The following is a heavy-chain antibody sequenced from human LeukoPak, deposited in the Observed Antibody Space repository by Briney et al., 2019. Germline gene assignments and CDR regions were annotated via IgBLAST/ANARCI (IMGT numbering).Heavy chain of an antibody. D-gene: IGHD5-18*01. CDR2: IKKDGGET. CDR3: ARERGYSSSAFDI. J-gene: IGHJ3*02. Sequence: GGSLRLSCAASGFTFSDYYMSWIRQAPGKGLERVANIKKDGGETYYMESVKGRFTISRDNVKNSLYLQMNSLRVEDTALYYCARERGYSSSAFDIWGQGTMVTVSS. CDR1: GFTFSDYY. V-gene: IGHV3-7*01.